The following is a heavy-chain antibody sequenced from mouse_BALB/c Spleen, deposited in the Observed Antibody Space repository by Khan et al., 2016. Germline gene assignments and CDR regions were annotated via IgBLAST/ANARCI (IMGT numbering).Heavy chain of an antibody. D-gene: IGHD1-1*02. J-gene: IGHJ2*01. Sequence: VQLQESGPELVKPGALVKISCKASGYTFTSYDINWVKQRPGQGLEWMGWIYPDAGSTTYNEKFKGKATLTADKSSSTAYMQLSSLTSENAAVYFCARRGQLSGFDYWGQGTTLTVSS. CDR1: GYTFTSYD. V-gene: IGHV1S56*01. CDR2: IYPDAGST. CDR3: ARRGQLSGFDY.